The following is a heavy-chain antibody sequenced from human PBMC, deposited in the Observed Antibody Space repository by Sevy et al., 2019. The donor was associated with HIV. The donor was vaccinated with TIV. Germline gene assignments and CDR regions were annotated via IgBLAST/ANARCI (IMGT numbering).Heavy chain of an antibody. Sequence: GGSLRLSCAASGFTFSSYSMNWVRQAPGKGLEWVSYISSSSSTIFFTDSVKGRFTISRDNAKNSLFLQMNSLRDEDTAVYYCARGEGRYGSGSFDYWGQRTRVTVSS. CDR2: ISSSSSTI. CDR1: GFTFSSYS. V-gene: IGHV3-48*02. J-gene: IGHJ4*02. D-gene: IGHD3-10*01. CDR3: ARGEGRYGSGSFDY.